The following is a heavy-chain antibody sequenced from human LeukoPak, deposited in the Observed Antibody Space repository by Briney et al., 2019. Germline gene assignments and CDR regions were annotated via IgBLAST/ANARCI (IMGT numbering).Heavy chain of an antibody. J-gene: IGHJ4*02. V-gene: IGHV1-46*01. CDR1: GYTFTSYY. CDR2: INPSGGST. CDR3: ARDPGDSMVFIYCFDY. D-gene: IGHD2-8*01. Sequence: GASVKVSCKASGYTFTSYYMHWVRQAPGQGLEWMGIINPSGGSTRYAQNFQGRVTMTRDMSTSTVYMELSSLRSEDTAVYYCARDPGDSMVFIYCFDYWGQGTLVTVSS.